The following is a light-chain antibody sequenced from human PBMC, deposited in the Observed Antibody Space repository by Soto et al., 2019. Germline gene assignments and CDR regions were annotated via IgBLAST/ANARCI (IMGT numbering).Light chain of an antibody. Sequence: DIQMTQSPSSLSTSVGDRVTITCRASQSISSFLNWYQQKPGEAPKLLIYAASSLQSGVPSRFSGSGSVTDFTLTISSLQPDDFATYYCQQSYSTPYTFGQGTKVEIK. CDR1: QSISSF. V-gene: IGKV1-39*01. CDR2: AAS. J-gene: IGKJ2*01. CDR3: QQSYSTPYT.